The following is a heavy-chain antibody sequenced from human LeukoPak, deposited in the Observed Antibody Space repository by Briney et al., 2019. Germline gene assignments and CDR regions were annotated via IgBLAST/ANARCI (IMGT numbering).Heavy chain of an antibody. D-gene: IGHD6-13*01. CDR2: IYHSGGT. Sequence: SETLSLTCTVSGGSISSGDYYWSWIRQPPGKGLEWIGYIYHSGGTYYNPSLKSRVTISVDTSKNQFSLKLSSVTAADTAVYYCAVSSIAAAGNFDYWGQGTLVTVSS. V-gene: IGHV4-30-4*08. CDR3: AVSSIAAAGNFDY. J-gene: IGHJ4*02. CDR1: GGSISSGDYY.